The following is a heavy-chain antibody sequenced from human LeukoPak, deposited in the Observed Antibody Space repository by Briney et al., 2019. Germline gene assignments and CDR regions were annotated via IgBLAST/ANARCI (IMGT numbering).Heavy chain of an antibody. D-gene: IGHD5-18*01. J-gene: IGHJ4*02. V-gene: IGHV3-30-3*01. Sequence: GGSLRLSCAASGFTFSSYAMHWVRQAPGKGLEWVAVISYDGSNKYYADSVKGRFTISRDNSKNTLYLQMNSLRAEDTAVYYCARDLTPTGYNYGFAFDYWGQGTLVTVSS. CDR3: ARDLTPTGYNYGFAFDY. CDR1: GFTFSSYA. CDR2: ISYDGSNK.